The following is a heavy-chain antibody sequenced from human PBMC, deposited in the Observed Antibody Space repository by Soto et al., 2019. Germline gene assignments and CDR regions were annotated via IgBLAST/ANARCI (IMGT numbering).Heavy chain of an antibody. J-gene: IGHJ4*02. Sequence: GGSLRLSCAASGFTFSSYAMSWVRQAPGKGLEWVSAISGSGGSTYYADSVKGRVTISRDNSKNTLYLQMNSLRAEDTAVYYCAKDPLTTVMAYYFDYWGQGTLVTVSS. D-gene: IGHD4-4*01. CDR2: ISGSGGST. CDR1: GFTFSSYA. CDR3: AKDPLTTVMAYYFDY. V-gene: IGHV3-23*01.